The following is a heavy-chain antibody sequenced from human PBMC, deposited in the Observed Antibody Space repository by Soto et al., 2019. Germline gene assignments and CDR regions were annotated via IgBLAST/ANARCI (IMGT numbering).Heavy chain of an antibody. Sequence: SVKVACKGSGYSITSYGISWGRQTPGQGLEWMGWISAYNGNTNYAQKLQGRVTMTTDTSTSTAYMELRSLRSDDTAVYYCARTYYYDSSGPRMSDAFDIWGQGTMVTVSS. CDR3: ARTYYYDSSGPRMSDAFDI. J-gene: IGHJ3*02. V-gene: IGHV1-18*01. CDR2: ISAYNGNT. CDR1: GYSITSYG. D-gene: IGHD3-22*01.